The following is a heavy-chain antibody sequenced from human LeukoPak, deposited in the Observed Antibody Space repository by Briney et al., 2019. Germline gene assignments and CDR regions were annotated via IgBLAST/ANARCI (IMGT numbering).Heavy chain of an antibody. Sequence: GGSLRLSCAASGFMFSSYWVTWVRQAPGKGLEWVANIKQDGSEKYYMSSVRGRFTISRDNAKNSLYLQMNSLRAEDTAIYYCTRVGYIDEGIDYWGQGTLVTVSS. V-gene: IGHV3-7*04. J-gene: IGHJ4*02. CDR2: IKQDGSEK. CDR1: GFMFSSYW. CDR3: TRVGYIDEGIDY. D-gene: IGHD5-24*01.